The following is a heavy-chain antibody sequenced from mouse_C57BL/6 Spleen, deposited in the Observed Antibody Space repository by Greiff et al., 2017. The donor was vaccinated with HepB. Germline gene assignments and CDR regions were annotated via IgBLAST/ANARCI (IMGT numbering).Heavy chain of an antibody. CDR1: GYTFTDYE. CDR2: IDPETGGT. CDR3: TRLGAMDY. J-gene: IGHJ4*01. V-gene: IGHV1-15*01. Sequence: VKLQESGAELVRPGASVTLSCKASGYTFTDYEMHWVKQTPVHGLEWIGAIDPETGGTAYNQKFKGKAILTADKSSSTAYMELRSLTSEDSAVYYCTRLGAMDYWGQGTSVTVSS.